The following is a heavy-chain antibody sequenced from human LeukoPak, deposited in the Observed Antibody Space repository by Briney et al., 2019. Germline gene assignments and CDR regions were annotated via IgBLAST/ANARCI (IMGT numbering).Heavy chain of an antibody. CDR1: GGSISSSSYY. CDR3: ATSGVTIFGSGAHAFDI. CDR2: IYYSEST. V-gene: IGHV4-39*07. J-gene: IGHJ3*02. Sequence: SETLSLTSTVSGGSISSSSYYWGWIRQPPGKGLECLESIYYSESTYYNPALKIRVTISVATSKTQFSLRLSSVTVGDPAVYYCATSGVTIFGSGAHAFDIWGHGTMVTVSS. D-gene: IGHD3-9*01.